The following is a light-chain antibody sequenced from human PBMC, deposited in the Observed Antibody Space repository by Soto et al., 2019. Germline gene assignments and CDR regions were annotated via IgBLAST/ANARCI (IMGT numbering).Light chain of an antibody. CDR1: QSLSSSQ. Sequence: EIVLTQSAGTLSLSPGERATLSCRASQSLSSSQLAWYQQKPGQAPRLLIHDASSRATGISDRFTGSGSGTDFTLTITTLEPEDFAVYYCQQYGTSLFSFGPGTKVDIK. V-gene: IGKV3-20*01. J-gene: IGKJ3*01. CDR2: DAS. CDR3: QQYGTSLFS.